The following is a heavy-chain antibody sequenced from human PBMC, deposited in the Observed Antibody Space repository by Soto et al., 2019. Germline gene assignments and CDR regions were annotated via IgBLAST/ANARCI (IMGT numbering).Heavy chain of an antibody. J-gene: IGHJ6*02. D-gene: IGHD3-10*01. CDR2: IHTDGYT. CDR1: GFTVSSNY. CDR3: AREGGSCRYSFGLDV. Sequence: GGSLRLSCAASGFTVSSNYMTWVRQAPGKGLEWVSVIHTDGYTYYADSVKARFTISRDNSKNTLFLQLNSLRAEDTAVYYCAREGGSCRYSFGLDVCGQGTMGTVSS. V-gene: IGHV3-53*01.